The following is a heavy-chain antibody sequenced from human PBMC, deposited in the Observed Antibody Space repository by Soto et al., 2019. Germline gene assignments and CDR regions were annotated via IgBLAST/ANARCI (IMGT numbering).Heavy chain of an antibody. CDR3: SRSLSYGSVDY. CDR1: GYTFTSYY. CDR2: INPSGGST. D-gene: IGHD5-18*01. J-gene: IGHJ4*02. V-gene: IGHV1-46*01. Sequence: QVQLVQSGAEVKKPGASVKVSCKASGYTFTSYYMHWVRQAPGQGLEWMGIINPSGGSTSYAQKFQGRVTMTRDTSTSTGYMELSSLSCEDTAVYYCSRSLSYGSVDYWGQGTLVTVSS.